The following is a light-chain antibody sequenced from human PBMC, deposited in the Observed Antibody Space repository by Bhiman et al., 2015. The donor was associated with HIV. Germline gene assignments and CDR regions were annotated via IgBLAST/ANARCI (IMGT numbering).Light chain of an antibody. CDR3: VTGDSSLSAVV. CDR1: SSNIGAGYD. V-gene: IGLV1-40*01. J-gene: IGLJ3*02. CDR2: GNN. Sequence: QSVLTQPPSVSGAPGQRVSISCTGSSSNIGAGYDVHWYQQLPGTAPKLLIYGNNNRPSGVPDRFSGSKSGTSATLGITGLQTGDEADYYCVTGDSSLSAVVFGGGTKLTVL.